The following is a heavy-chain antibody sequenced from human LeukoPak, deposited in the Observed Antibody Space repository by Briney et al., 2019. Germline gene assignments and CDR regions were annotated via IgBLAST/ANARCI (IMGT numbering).Heavy chain of an antibody. CDR3: ARRGAGSGIIAEAFDI. J-gene: IGHJ3*02. D-gene: IGHD3-10*01. V-gene: IGHV4-59*08. Sequence: SETLSLTCTVSGGSLSSYYWSWSRQPPGKGLEWNGEIYYSGSTNYNPSLKSRVTIPVATSKNQFSLKLSSVTAAATAVYYCARRGAGSGIIAEAFDIWGQGTMVTVSS. CDR1: GGSLSSYY. CDR2: IYYSGST.